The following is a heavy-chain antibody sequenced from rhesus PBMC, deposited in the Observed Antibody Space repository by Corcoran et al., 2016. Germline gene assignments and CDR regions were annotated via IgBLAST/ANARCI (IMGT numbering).Heavy chain of an antibody. Sequence: QLQLQASGPGLGKPSATLSLPSAAAGCPTTSSHRWIWVRQRRGTGVECLGGFCGRRGRLQYTPSLKSRVTISLDTAKNQFSLKLSSVTAADTAVYYCVRRIQWVQLGSPYFDYWGQGVLVTVSS. CDR2: FCGRRGRL. CDR3: VRRIQWVQLGSPYFDY. D-gene: IGHD5-24*01. V-gene: IGHV4-93*02. CDR1: GCPTTSSHR. J-gene: IGHJ4*01.